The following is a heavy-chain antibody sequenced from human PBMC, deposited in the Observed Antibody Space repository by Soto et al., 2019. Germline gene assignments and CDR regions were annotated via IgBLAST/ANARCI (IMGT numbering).Heavy chain of an antibody. CDR3: AREHSSGYYPWFDP. CDR2: IYYSGST. CDR1: GGSISSYY. Sequence: LSLTCTVSGGSISSYYWSWIRQPPGKGLEWIGYIYYSGSTNYNPSLKSRVTISVDTSKNQFSLKLSSVTAADTAVYYCAREHSSGYYPWFDPWGQGTLVTVSS. D-gene: IGHD3-22*01. J-gene: IGHJ5*02. V-gene: IGHV4-59*01.